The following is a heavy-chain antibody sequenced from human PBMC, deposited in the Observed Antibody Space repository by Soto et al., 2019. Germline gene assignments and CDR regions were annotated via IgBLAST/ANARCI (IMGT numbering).Heavy chain of an antibody. CDR2: INPSGGST. Sequence: ASVKVSCKASGYTFTSYYMHWVRQAPGQGLEWMGIINPSGGSTSYAQKFQGRVTMTRDTSTSTVYMELSSLRSEDTAVYYCASKFSRYCSGGSCGGYAFDIWGQGTMVTVSS. V-gene: IGHV1-46*01. D-gene: IGHD2-15*01. CDR3: ASKFSRYCSGGSCGGYAFDI. CDR1: GYTFTSYY. J-gene: IGHJ3*02.